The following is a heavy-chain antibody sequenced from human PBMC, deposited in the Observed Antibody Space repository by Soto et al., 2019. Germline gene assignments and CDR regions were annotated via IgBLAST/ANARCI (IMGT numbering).Heavy chain of an antibody. CDR2: IYSGGST. Sequence: GGSLRLSCAASGFTVSSNYMSWVRQAPGKGLEWVSVIYSGGSTYYACSVKGRFTISRDNSKNTLYLQMNSLRSEDTAVYYCARGASDYYDSSGYLDYRGQGTLVTVSS. D-gene: IGHD3-22*01. CDR1: GFTVSSNY. CDR3: ARGASDYYDSSGYLDY. J-gene: IGHJ4*02. V-gene: IGHV3-53*01.